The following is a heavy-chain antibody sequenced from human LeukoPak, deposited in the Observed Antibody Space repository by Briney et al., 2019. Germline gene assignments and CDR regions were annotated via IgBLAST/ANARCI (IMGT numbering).Heavy chain of an antibody. CDR3: ASVAAAGTDLSYYYYGMDV. V-gene: IGHV4-34*01. J-gene: IGHJ6*02. CDR1: VGSFSGYN. D-gene: IGHD6-13*01. CDR2: INHSGST. Sequence: PSETLSLTCAVYVGSFSGYNWTWIRQPPGKGLEWIGEINHSGSTNYNPSLKSRVTISVDTSKNQFSLKLSSVTAADTAVYYCASVAAAGTDLSYYYYGMDVWGQGTTVTVSS.